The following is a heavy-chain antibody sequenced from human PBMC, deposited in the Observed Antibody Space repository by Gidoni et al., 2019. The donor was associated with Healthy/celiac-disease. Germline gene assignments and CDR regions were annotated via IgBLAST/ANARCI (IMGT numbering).Heavy chain of an antibody. CDR2: ISSSGSTI. J-gene: IGHJ6*02. Sequence: QVQLVASGGGLVKPGGSLRLSCAASGFPFSDCYMSWTRQAPGKGLEWVSYISSSGSTIYYADSVKGRFTISRDNAKNSLYLQMNSLRAEDTAVYYCARDQGLQLWLPKVYYYYGMDVWGQGTTVTVSS. V-gene: IGHV3-11*01. CDR3: ARDQGLQLWLPKVYYYYGMDV. D-gene: IGHD5-18*01. CDR1: GFPFSDCY.